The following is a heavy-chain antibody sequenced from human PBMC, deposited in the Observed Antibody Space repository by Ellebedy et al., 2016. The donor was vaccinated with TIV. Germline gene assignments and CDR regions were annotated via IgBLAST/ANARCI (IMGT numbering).Heavy chain of an antibody. V-gene: IGHV3-33*01. CDR2: IWYDGSNK. CDR1: GFTFSSYG. Sequence: PGGSLRLSCAASGFTFSSYGMHWVRQAPGKGLEWVAVIWYDGSNKYYADSVKGRFTISRDNSKNTLYLQMNSLRAEDTAVYYCARARITIYRRRGAFDIWGQGTMVTVSS. CDR3: ARARITIYRRRGAFDI. J-gene: IGHJ3*02. D-gene: IGHD3-3*01.